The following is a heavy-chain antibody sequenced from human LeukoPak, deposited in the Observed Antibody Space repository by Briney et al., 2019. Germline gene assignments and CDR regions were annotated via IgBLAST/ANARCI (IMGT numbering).Heavy chain of an antibody. J-gene: IGHJ4*02. V-gene: IGHV4-59*01. D-gene: IGHD3-3*01. Sequence: SETLSLTCTVSGGSISSYYWTWIRQPPGKGLEWIGYIYYTGSTNHNPSLKSRVTISVDTSKNQFSLKLSSVTAADTAVYYCVAYDFWSGYPDYWGQGILVTVSS. CDR2: IYYTGST. CDR1: GGSISSYY. CDR3: VAYDFWSGYPDY.